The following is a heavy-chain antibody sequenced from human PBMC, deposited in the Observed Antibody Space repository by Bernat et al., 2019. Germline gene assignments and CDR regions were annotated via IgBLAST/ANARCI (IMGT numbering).Heavy chain of an antibody. CDR1: GGSISSSSYY. CDR2: IYYSGST. J-gene: IGHJ4*02. V-gene: IGHV4-39*01. CDR3: ASHMIVVVYFDY. Sequence: QLQLQESGPGLVKPSETLSLTCTVSGGSISSSSYYWGWIRQPPGKGLEWIGSIYYSGSTYYNPTLKSRVPISVDTSNNQFSLKLSSLTAADTAVYYCASHMIVVVYFDYWGQGTLVTVSS. D-gene: IGHD3-22*01.